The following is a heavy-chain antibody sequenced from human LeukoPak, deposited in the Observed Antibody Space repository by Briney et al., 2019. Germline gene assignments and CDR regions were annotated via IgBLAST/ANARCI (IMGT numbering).Heavy chain of an antibody. CDR1: GGSISSGGYY. CDR3: ARGQDDYSSFYTWFDP. CDR2: IYYSGNT. Sequence: SETLSLTCTVSGGSISSGGYYWSWIRQHPGKGRDWIGYIYYSGNTYYSPSLKSRLTISIETSKNQFSLKLRSVTAADTAVYYCARGQDDYSSFYTWFDPWGQGTLVTVSS. D-gene: IGHD4-11*01. V-gene: IGHV4-31*03. J-gene: IGHJ5*02.